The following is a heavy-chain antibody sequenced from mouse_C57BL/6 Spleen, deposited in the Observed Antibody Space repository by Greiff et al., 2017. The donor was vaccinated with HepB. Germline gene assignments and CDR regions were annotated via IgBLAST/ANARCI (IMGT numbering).Heavy chain of an antibody. CDR3: ARERGQLRLRFAY. Sequence: QVQLQQSGPELVKPGASVKISCKASGYAFSSSWMNWVKQRPGKGLEWIGRIYPGDGDTNYNGKFKGKATLTADKSSSTAYMQLSSLTSEDSAVYFCARERGQLRLRFAYWGQGTLVTVSA. CDR1: GYAFSSSW. V-gene: IGHV1-82*01. J-gene: IGHJ3*01. CDR2: IYPGDGDT. D-gene: IGHD3-2*02.